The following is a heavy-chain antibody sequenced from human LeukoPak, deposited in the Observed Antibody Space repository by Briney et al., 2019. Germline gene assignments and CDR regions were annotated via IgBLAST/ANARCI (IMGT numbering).Heavy chain of an antibody. V-gene: IGHV4-4*07. CDR1: GGSISSYY. CDR3: VRTHYGAGSYSG. Sequence: SETLSLTCTVSGGSISSYYWSRIRQPAGKGLEWIGRIYTSGSTNYNPSLKSRVTMSVDTSKNQFSLKLSSVAAADTAVYYCVRTHYGAGSYSGWGQGTLVTVSS. J-gene: IGHJ4*02. CDR2: IYTSGST. D-gene: IGHD3-10*01.